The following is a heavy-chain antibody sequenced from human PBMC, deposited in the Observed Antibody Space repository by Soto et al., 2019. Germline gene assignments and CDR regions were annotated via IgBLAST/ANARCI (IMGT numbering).Heavy chain of an antibody. V-gene: IGHV1-69*13. CDR2: IIPIFGTA. CDR3: ARELGPDSSSPPGACDI. D-gene: IGHD6-13*01. Sequence: GASVKVSCKASGGTFSSYAISWVRQAPGQGLEWMGGIIPIFGTANYAQKFQGRVTITADESTSTAYMELSSLRSEDTAVYYCARELGPDSSSPPGACDIWGQGTMATVSS. J-gene: IGHJ3*02. CDR1: GGTFSSYA.